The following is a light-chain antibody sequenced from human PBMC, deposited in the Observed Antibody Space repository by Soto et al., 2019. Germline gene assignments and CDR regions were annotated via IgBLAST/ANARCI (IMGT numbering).Light chain of an antibody. V-gene: IGKV3-15*01. CDR2: GAS. Sequence: DIVMTQYPATLSVSPGERATLSCRAMQSVSSNLAWSQQKPAQAPRLLIYGASTRATGIPARFRGSGSGTEFTLTYSSVQYEEFAVCSCQQYNDWPPFYTCGQGTKLEIK. J-gene: IGKJ2*01. CDR3: QQYNDWPPFYT. CDR1: QSVSSN.